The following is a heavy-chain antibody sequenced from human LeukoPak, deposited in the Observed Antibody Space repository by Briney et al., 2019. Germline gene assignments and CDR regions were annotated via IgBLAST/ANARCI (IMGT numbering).Heavy chain of an antibody. Sequence: AASVTVSFTGSGYTFTVYYMHWRRQAQGQGKEWMGGSNTSSGGTNYAQKFQGRVTMTRYTSISTAYMELSRLRSDDTAVYYCARSGGNIVVVPAAINNYYYYYMDVWGKGPTVTVSS. D-gene: IGHD2-2*02. CDR3: ARSGGNIVVVPAAINNYYYYYMDV. J-gene: IGHJ6*03. CDR2: SNTSSGGT. CDR1: GYTFTVYY. V-gene: IGHV1-2*02.